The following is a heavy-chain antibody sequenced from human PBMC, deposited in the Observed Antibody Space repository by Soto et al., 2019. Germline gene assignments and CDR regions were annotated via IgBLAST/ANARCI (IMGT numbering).Heavy chain of an antibody. V-gene: IGHV4-34*01. Sequence: PXGTLSLTCDVYGGSFSGYFWNWIRQSPGKGLEWIGKVNHNGRNNYNPSLKSRVTISLDMSKKQISLKLTSVTAADTAVYYCARGGSSDWQVAFDFWGQGTMVTVSS. J-gene: IGHJ3*01. D-gene: IGHD6-19*01. CDR1: GGSFSGYF. CDR2: VNHNGRN. CDR3: ARGGSSDWQVAFDF.